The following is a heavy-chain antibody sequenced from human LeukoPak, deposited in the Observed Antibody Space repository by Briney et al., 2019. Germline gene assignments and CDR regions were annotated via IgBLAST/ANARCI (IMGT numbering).Heavy chain of an antibody. CDR3: TRAPIPGNF. CDR2: MNPHSGNT. D-gene: IGHD3-10*01. Sequence: GASVKVSCKASGYTFTTYDINWVRQATGQGLEWMGWMNPHSGNTGYAQKFQDRVAMTRDTSINTAYMELSCLTSDDTAVYYCTRAPIPGNFWGQGTLVTVSS. V-gene: IGHV1-8*01. CDR1: GYTFTTYD. J-gene: IGHJ4*02.